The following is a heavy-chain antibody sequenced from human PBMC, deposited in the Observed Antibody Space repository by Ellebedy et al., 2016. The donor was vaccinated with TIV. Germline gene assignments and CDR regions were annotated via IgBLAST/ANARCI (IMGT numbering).Heavy chain of an antibody. CDR1: GFTFSNYA. CDR2: ITSSGNST. D-gene: IGHD6-6*01. J-gene: IGHJ1*01. V-gene: IGHV3-23*01. Sequence: PGGSLRPSCAASGFTFSNYAMNWVSQAPGKGLEWVSGITSSGNSTYYADSVKDRFTISRDNSKNTLFLQVNSLRAEDTAVYYCMFKGLSARLYWGQGTLVTVSS. CDR3: MFKGLSARLY.